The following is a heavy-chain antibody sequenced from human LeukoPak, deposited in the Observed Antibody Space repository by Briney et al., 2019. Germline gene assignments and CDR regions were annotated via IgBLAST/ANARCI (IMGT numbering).Heavy chain of an antibody. Sequence: SETLSLTCAVYGGSFSGYYWSWIRQPPGKGLEWIGEINHSGSTNYNPSLKSRVTISVDTSKNQFSLKLSSVTAADTAVYYCARGPYDFWGGYLPHYFDYWGQGTLVTVSS. D-gene: IGHD3-3*01. CDR3: ARGPYDFWGGYLPHYFDY. V-gene: IGHV4-34*01. CDR1: GGSFSGYY. CDR2: INHSGST. J-gene: IGHJ4*02.